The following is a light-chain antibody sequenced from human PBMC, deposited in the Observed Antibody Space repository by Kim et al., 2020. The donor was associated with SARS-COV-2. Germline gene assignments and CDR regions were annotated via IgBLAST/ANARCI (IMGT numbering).Light chain of an antibody. Sequence: HAISMSCTGTSSDVGGYNYVSWYQQHPGKAPKLMIYDVSNRPSVVSNRFSGSKSGNTASLTISGLQAEDETDYYCRSYTSSSTWVFGGGTQLTVL. J-gene: IGLJ3*02. CDR1: SSDVGGYNY. V-gene: IGLV2-14*04. CDR3: RSYTSSSTWV. CDR2: DVS.